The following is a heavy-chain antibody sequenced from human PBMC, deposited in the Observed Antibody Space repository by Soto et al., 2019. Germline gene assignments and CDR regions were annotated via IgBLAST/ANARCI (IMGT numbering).Heavy chain of an antibody. D-gene: IGHD1-26*01. J-gene: IGHJ4*02. Sequence: PSETLSLTCAVSGDSISSINWWSWVRQPPGKGLEWIGEIYHSGSTNYNPSLKSRVTISVDKSKNQFSLNLNSVTAADTAVYYCARHSGSYFRDYWGQGTLVTVSS. CDR1: GDSISSINW. V-gene: IGHV4-4*02. CDR3: ARHSGSYFRDY. CDR2: IYHSGST.